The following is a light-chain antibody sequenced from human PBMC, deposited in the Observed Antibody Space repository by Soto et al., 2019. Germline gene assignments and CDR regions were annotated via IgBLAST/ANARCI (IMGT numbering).Light chain of an antibody. CDR3: QQYRTSLT. Sequence: EIVLTQSPGTLSLSPGERATLSCRASQSVTNNYLAWYQHKPGQAPRCLIYGAPIRSTGIPDRFSGSGSGTDFTLTISRLEPEYFAVYYCQQYRTSLTFGQGTKLEIK. V-gene: IGKV3-20*01. CDR1: QSVTNNY. J-gene: IGKJ2*01. CDR2: GAP.